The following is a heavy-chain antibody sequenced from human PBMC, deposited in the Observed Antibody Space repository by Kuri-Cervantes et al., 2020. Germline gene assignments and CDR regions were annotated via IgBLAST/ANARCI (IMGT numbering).Heavy chain of an antibody. CDR2: IKQDGSAR. J-gene: IGHJ4*02. Sequence: GESLKISCVASGFTFSSYWMNWVRQAPGKGLEWVAIIKQDGSARYYADSVKGRFTISRDNVKNSLYLQMNSLRAEDTAVYYCAREMGNWGYFDYWGQGTLVTVSS. D-gene: IGHD7-27*01. CDR1: GFTFSSYW. V-gene: IGHV3-7*01. CDR3: AREMGNWGYFDY.